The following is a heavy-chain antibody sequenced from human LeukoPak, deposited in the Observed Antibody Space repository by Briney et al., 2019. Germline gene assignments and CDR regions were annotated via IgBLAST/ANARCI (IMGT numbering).Heavy chain of an antibody. D-gene: IGHD3-9*01. CDR3: ARGYDILTYYYLAV. Sequence: ASVKVSCKASGYTFTGDYMHWVRQAPGQGLDRIGWINPKSGGTNYAQKFQGRVTMTRDTSISTAYMELSRLRSDDTAVYYCARGYDILTYYYLAVWGKGTTVTVSS. J-gene: IGHJ6*03. CDR2: INPKSGGT. V-gene: IGHV1-2*02. CDR1: GYTFTGDY.